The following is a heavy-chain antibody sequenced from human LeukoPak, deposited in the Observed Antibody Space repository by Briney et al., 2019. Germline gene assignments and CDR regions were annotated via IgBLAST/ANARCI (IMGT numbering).Heavy chain of an antibody. CDR3: ARDPGSIAVAGFIDY. J-gene: IGHJ4*02. D-gene: IGHD6-19*01. CDR2: ISSSSSYI. V-gene: IGHV3-21*01. CDR1: GFTFSSYS. Sequence: GGSLRLSCAASGFTFSSYSMNWVRQAPGKGLEWVSSISSSSSYIYHADSVKGRFTISRDNAKNSLYLQMNSLRAEDTAVYYCARDPGSIAVAGFIDYWGQGTLVTVSS.